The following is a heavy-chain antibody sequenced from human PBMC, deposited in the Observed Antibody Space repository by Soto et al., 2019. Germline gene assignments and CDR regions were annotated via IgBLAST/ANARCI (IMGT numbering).Heavy chain of an antibody. V-gene: IGHV3-48*03. Sequence: EVQLVESGGGLVQPGGSLRLSCEASGFTFSSYDMNWVRQAPGKGLEWVSYISGSGRTIYYAYSVKGRFTISRDSAKKSLFLQMNSLRAEDTALYYCARGDDSSGYYYAFDYWGQGTLVTVSS. CDR2: ISGSGRTI. CDR1: GFTFSSYD. D-gene: IGHD3-22*01. CDR3: ARGDDSSGYYYAFDY. J-gene: IGHJ4*02.